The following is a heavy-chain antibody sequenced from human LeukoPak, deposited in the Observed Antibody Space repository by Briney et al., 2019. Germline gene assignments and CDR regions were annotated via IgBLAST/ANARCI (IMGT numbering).Heavy chain of an antibody. CDR3: ARGEYYFDY. CDR1: GFTFNNYQ. V-gene: IGHV3-48*03. CDR2: ISSSGRTI. Sequence: PGGSLRLSCAASGFTFNNYQMNWVRQAPGKGLECISYISSSGRTIYYADSLKGRFTVSRDNAKNSLYLRMNNLGAEDTAVYYCARGEYYFDYWGQGTLVTVSS. J-gene: IGHJ4*02.